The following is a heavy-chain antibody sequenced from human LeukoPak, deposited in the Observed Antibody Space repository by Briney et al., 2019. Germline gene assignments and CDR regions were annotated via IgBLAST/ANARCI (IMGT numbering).Heavy chain of an antibody. V-gene: IGHV3-66*02. J-gene: IGHJ4*02. CDR1: GFAVSSTY. CDR3: ATEGQYYDSSGYPTWTFDS. D-gene: IGHD3-22*01. CDR2: IYSGGST. Sequence: QSGGALRLSCAASGFAVSSTYMSWVRQAPGKGLEWVSVIYSGGSTYYADSVKGRFTISRDNSKNTLYLQMNSLRAEDTAVYYCATEGQYYDSSGYPTWTFDSWGQGTLVTVSS.